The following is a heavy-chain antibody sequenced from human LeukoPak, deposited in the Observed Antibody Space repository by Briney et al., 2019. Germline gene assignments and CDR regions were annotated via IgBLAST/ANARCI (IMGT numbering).Heavy chain of an antibody. J-gene: IGHJ6*03. V-gene: IGHV1-58*02. CDR1: GFTFTSSA. D-gene: IGHD1-20*01. Sequence: GTSVKVSCKASGFTFTSSAMQWVRQARGQRLEWIGWIVVGSGNTNYAQKFQERVTITRDMSTSTAYMELNSLRAEDTAVYYCAKALYNWNYYYMDVWGKGTTVTVSS. CDR3: AKALYNWNYYYMDV. CDR2: IVVGSGNT.